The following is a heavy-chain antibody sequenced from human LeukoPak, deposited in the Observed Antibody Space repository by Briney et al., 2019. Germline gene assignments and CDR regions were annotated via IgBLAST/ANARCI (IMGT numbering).Heavy chain of an antibody. D-gene: IGHD6-13*01. J-gene: IGHJ4*02. Sequence: GGSLRLSCAASGFTFSSYAMHWVRQAPGKGLEYVSAISSNGGSTYYADSVKGRFTISRDNSKNTLYLQMGSLSVEDMAVYYCERAGSSRWAYFYDWGPGTLVTVSS. V-gene: IGHV3-64*02. CDR1: GFTFSSYA. CDR3: ERAGSSRWAYFYD. CDR2: ISSNGGST.